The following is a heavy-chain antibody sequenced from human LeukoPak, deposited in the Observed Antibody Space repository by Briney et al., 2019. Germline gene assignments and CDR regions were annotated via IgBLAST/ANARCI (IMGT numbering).Heavy chain of an antibody. D-gene: IGHD2-15*01. CDR1: GFTFSSYG. CDR3: AKGYCSGGSCFAHD. Sequence: GGSLRLSCAASGFTFSSYGMSWVRQAPGKGLEWVSAISGSGGSTYYADSVKGRFTISRDNSKNTLYLQMNSLRAEDTAVYYCAKGYCSGGSCFAHDWGQGTLVTVSS. CDR2: ISGSGGST. J-gene: IGHJ4*02. V-gene: IGHV3-23*01.